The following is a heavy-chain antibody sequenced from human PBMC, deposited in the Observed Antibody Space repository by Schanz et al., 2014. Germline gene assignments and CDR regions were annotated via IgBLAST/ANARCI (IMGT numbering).Heavy chain of an antibody. CDR2: LSGSGGST. Sequence: EVQLLESGGGLVQPGGSLRLSCAASGFTFSSYAMSWVRQAPGKGLEWVSALSGSGGSTYYADSVKGRFTISRDNSKNTLYLQMNSLRAEDTAVYYGAKQIHYDIWTVTRNWGQGTLVTVSS. D-gene: IGHD3-9*01. J-gene: IGHJ4*02. CDR3: AKQIHYDIWTVTRN. V-gene: IGHV3-23*01. CDR1: GFTFSSYA.